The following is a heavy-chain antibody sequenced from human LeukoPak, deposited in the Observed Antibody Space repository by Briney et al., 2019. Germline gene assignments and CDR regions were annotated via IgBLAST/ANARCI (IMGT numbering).Heavy chain of an antibody. CDR3: ARDNRGERTPGWGYGGFDI. Sequence: VASVKVSFKASGYTFAKFYIHWVRQAPGQGLEWMGIIDPSGGTTSYAQKFQGRVSMTRDTSTSTVYMELSSLRSEDTAVYYCARDNRGERTPGWGYGGFDIWGQGTMVSVSS. V-gene: IGHV1-46*01. D-gene: IGHD3-16*01. J-gene: IGHJ3*02. CDR2: IDPSGGTT. CDR1: GYTFAKFY.